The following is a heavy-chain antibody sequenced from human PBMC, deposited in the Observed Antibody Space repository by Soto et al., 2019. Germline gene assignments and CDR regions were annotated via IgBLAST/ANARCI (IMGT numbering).Heavy chain of an antibody. J-gene: IGHJ6*02. Sequence: SETLSLTCSVSGGAISDYYWSWIRQPPGKGLEWIAYIFYTGTTDKNSSLRSRLTMSVDTSKNQFSLKLTSVTAADTAVYYCARDIAAAGTRSFLPKYYYYYGMDVWGQGTTVTVSS. D-gene: IGHD6-13*01. CDR2: IFYTGTT. CDR3: ARDIAAAGTRSFLPKYYYYYGMDV. CDR1: GGAISDYY. V-gene: IGHV4-59*13.